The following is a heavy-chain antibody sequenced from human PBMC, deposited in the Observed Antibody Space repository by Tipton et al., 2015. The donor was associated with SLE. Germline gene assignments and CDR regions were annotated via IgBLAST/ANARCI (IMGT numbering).Heavy chain of an antibody. CDR3: ARHLAVAGPINWFDP. J-gene: IGHJ5*02. D-gene: IGHD6-19*01. CDR2: IYTSGST. V-gene: IGHV4-4*09. CDR1: GGSISSYY. Sequence: TLSLTCTVSGGSISSYYWSWIRQPPGKGLEWIGYIYTSGSTNYNPSLKSRVTISVDTSKNQFSLKLSSVTAADTAVYYCARHLAVAGPINWFDPWGQGTLVTVSS.